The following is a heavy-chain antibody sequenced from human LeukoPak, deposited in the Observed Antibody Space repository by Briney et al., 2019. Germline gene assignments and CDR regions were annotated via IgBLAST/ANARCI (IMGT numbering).Heavy chain of an antibody. J-gene: IGHJ4*02. CDR1: GYRFSDNY. CDR2: INPNSGGT. V-gene: IGHV1-2*02. CDR3: ARVVANGSGGYSRTRRQLGY. D-gene: IGHD3-10*01. Sequence: APLKVSCKASGYRFSDNYVHWVRQAPGQGLEYVGWINPNSGGTNYAQKFQGRVTMTRDTSISTAYMELSRLRSDDTAVYYCARVVANGSGGYSRTRRQLGYWGQGTLVTVSS.